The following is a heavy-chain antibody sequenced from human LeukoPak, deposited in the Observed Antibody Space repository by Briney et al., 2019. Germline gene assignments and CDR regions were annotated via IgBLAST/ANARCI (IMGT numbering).Heavy chain of an antibody. V-gene: IGHV3-11*01. D-gene: IGHD3-10*01. CDR1: GFTFRDHY. Sequence: GGSLRLSCVVSGFTFRDHYMAWIRQAPGQGLEWIAYIGTRGRPLYFADSVKGRISASRDDGLNSLFLQMEGLTVEDTAICYCARRALGPIGAFDHWGQGALVTVSS. CDR3: ARRALGPIGAFDH. CDR2: IGTRGRPL. J-gene: IGHJ4*02.